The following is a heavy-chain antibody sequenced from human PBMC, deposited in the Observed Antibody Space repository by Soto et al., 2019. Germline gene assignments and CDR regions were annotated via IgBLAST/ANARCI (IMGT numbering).Heavy chain of an antibody. Sequence: ASETLSLTCTVSGYSISSGYHWAWIRQPPGKGLEWLGSVHYSGNTYYNPSLKSRLTISVDKSKNQFSLNLSSVTAADTAVYYCARSIAVAGTLWNYYYYGMDVWGQGTTVTVSS. CDR1: GYSISSGYH. V-gene: IGHV4-38-2*02. CDR3: ARSIAVAGTLWNYYYYGMDV. D-gene: IGHD6-19*01. J-gene: IGHJ6*02. CDR2: VHYSGNT.